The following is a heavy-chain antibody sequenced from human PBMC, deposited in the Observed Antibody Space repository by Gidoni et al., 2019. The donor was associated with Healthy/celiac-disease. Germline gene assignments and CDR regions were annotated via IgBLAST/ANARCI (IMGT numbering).Heavy chain of an antibody. CDR1: GGTFSSYA. V-gene: IGHV1-69*04. D-gene: IGHD3-9*01. Sequence: QVQLVQSGAEVKKPGSSVKVSCKASGGTFSSYATRWGRQAPGQGREWMGRTIHILGIANYEQKFQGRVTITADKSTSTDYMELSSMRSEDTAVYYCASSPNYRYFDPVGYWGQGTLVTVSS. J-gene: IGHJ4*02. CDR3: ASSPNYRYFDPVGY. CDR2: TIHILGIA.